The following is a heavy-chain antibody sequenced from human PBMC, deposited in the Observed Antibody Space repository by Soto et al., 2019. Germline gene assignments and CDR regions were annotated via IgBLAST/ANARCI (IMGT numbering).Heavy chain of an antibody. CDR1: GFTFSSYW. V-gene: IGHV3-7*05. Sequence: GSLRLSCAASGFTFSSYWMSWVRQGPGKGPEWVANIKRGGGEIYYVDSVKGRFTISRDNAKSTLYLQMTSLRAEDTAVYYCAKDPPGIAVADEHFDYWGQGTLVTVSS. J-gene: IGHJ4*02. CDR2: IKRGGGEI. CDR3: AKDPPGIAVADEHFDY. D-gene: IGHD6-19*01.